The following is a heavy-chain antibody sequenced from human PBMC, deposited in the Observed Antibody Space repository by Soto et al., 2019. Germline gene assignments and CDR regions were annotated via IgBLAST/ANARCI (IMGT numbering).Heavy chain of an antibody. CDR3: AKGDTVTGQKYRIDY. CDR1: GFTFSSYG. J-gene: IGHJ4*02. D-gene: IGHD4-4*01. CDR2: IWYDGSDK. Sequence: GGSLRLSCAASGFTFSSYGMHWVRQAPGKGLEWVAVIWYDGSDKYYADSVKGRFTISRDNSKNTLYLQMNSPRAEDTAVYYCAKGDTVTGQKYRIDYWGQGTLVTVSS. V-gene: IGHV3-30*02.